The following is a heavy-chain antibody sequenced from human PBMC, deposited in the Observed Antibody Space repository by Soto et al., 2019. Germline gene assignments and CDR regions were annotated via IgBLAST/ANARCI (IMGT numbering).Heavy chain of an antibody. V-gene: IGHV1-69*13. J-gene: IGHJ4*02. CDR3: GRGSSWTKVEY. D-gene: IGHD2-15*01. CDR2: IIPIFGPA. Sequence: GASVNVSCKASGGTVSNSAISWLRQAPGQGLEWMGGIIPIFGPAIYARKFRGRVTITADESTSTAYMELSTVRSEDTAVYYCGRGSSWTKVEYWGQGTQVTVSS. CDR1: GGTVSNSA.